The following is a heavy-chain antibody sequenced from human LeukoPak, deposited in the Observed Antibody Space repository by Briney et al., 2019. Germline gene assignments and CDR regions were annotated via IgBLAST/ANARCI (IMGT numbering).Heavy chain of an antibody. Sequence: GASVKVSCKASGYTFTSYDINWVRQATGQGPEWMGWMNPNSGNTGYAQKFQGRVTMTRNTSISTAYMELSSLRSEDTAVYYCARGSSHTIFGVVILYYFDYWGQGTLVTVSS. CDR1: GYTFTSYD. CDR2: MNPNSGNT. J-gene: IGHJ4*02. D-gene: IGHD3-3*01. V-gene: IGHV1-8*01. CDR3: ARGSSHTIFGVVILYYFDY.